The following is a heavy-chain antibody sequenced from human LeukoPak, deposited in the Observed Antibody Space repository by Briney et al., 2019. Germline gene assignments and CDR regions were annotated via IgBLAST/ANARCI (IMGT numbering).Heavy chain of an antibody. Sequence: GGPQRLSCAASGFTFNTFAMHWLRQAPGRGLEYVSGIRGDGDKTYYANSVMGRFTISRDKSKRTEHIQMDNLRAEDTAVYSCVRSNTNCYCFDYWGQGTLVTVSS. CDR1: GFTFNTFA. V-gene: IGHV3-64*01. CDR2: IRGDGDKT. D-gene: IGHD2-2*01. CDR3: VRSNTNCYCFDY. J-gene: IGHJ4*02.